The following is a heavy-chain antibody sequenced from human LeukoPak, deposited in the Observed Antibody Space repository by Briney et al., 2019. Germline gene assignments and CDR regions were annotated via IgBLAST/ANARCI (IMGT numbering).Heavy chain of an antibody. CDR3: ARGRYGSGLKIN. J-gene: IGHJ4*02. Sequence: ASVKVSCRASGYSFTNYDINWVRQATGQGREWMGRMNPNTANTDYAQNFQGRVTMTRDTSISTAYMEIGGLRPEDTGVFYCARGRYGSGLKINWGQESLVIVSS. V-gene: IGHV1-8*02. D-gene: IGHD6-19*01. CDR2: MNPNTANT. CDR1: GYSFTNYD.